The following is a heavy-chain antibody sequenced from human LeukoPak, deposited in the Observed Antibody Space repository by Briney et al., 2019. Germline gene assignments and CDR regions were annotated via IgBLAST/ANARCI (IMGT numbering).Heavy chain of an antibody. CDR1: AGSSSSQY. D-gene: IGHD6-13*01. CDR3: ARGDSTSWYRAWFDP. J-gene: IGHJ5*02. CDR2: IYCGGSN. Sequence: PSVTLSLTCTVSAGSSSSQYWMWVPQPPGKGRVGMGYIYCGGSNNYQTFLKRRVTISVDTSKNQFFLQLSPVTAADTAVYYCARGDSTSWYRAWFDPWGEGTLVTVPS. V-gene: IGHV4-59*11.